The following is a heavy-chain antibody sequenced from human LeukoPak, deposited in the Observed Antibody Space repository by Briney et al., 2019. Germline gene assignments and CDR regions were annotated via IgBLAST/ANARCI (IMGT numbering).Heavy chain of an antibody. D-gene: IGHD6-19*01. V-gene: IGHV1-24*01. CDR1: GYTLTELS. J-gene: IGHJ6*02. CDR2: FDPEDGET. CDR3: ATAGLIAVAEALPTPYGMDV. Sequence: ASVKVSCKVSGYTLTELSMHWVRQAPGKGLEWMGGFDPEDGETIYAQKFQGRVTMTEDTSTDTAYMELSSLRSEDTAVYYCATAGLIAVAEALPTPYGMDVWGQGTTVTVSS.